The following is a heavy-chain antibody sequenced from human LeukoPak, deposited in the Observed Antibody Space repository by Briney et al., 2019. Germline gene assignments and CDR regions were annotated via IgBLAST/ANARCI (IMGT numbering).Heavy chain of an antibody. CDR2: ISNSGGDT. CDR3: AQQLGYCSGGTCYFTY. V-gene: IGHV3-23*01. Sequence: GGSLRLSCAASGVTFSSYAMSWVRQAPGKGLEWVAAISNSGGDTFYSDSGKGRFTIARDNSKNTLYLQMNSLRVDDTAVYYCAQQLGYCSGGTCYFTYWGQGTLVTVSS. CDR1: GVTFSSYA. J-gene: IGHJ1*01. D-gene: IGHD2-15*01.